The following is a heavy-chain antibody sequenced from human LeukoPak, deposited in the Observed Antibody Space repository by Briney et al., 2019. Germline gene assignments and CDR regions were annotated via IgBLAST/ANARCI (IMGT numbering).Heavy chain of an antibody. Sequence: PGGSLRLSCAASGFTFDDYTIHWVRQAPGKGLEWVSLISWNGVTTYYAESVKGRFTISRDNAKNSMYLQMNSLRDDDMALYYCARGNSGSYSQDWFDPWGQGTLVTVSS. J-gene: IGHJ5*02. CDR1: GFTFDDYT. CDR3: ARGNSGSYSQDWFDP. D-gene: IGHD1-26*01. CDR2: ISWNGVTT. V-gene: IGHV3-43*01.